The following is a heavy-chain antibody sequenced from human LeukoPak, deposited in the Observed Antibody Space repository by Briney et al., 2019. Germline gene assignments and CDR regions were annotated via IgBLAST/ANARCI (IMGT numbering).Heavy chain of an antibody. D-gene: IGHD6-6*01. CDR2: ISSSSSYI. Sequence: GGSLRLSCAASGFTFSSYSMTWVRQAPGKGLEWVSSISSSSSYIYYADSVKGRFTISRDNAKNSLYLQMNSLRAEDTAVYYCARFGADIAARPLDYWGQGTLVTVSS. J-gene: IGHJ4*02. V-gene: IGHV3-21*01. CDR3: ARFGADIAARPLDY. CDR1: GFTFSSYS.